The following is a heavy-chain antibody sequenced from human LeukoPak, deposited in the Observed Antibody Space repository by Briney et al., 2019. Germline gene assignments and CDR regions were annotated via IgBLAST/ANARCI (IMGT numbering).Heavy chain of an antibody. D-gene: IGHD1-14*01. CDR3: ARDFMYNVNCAGC. CDR1: RVRFSSHG. V-gene: IGHV3-30*02. Sequence: PGGSLRLSRIAPRVRFSSHGMHCVREAPRKGLERVNFIRYDATEKNSADTVKGGFTLSTDNAKNTLYLQMNSLRAECTAVYYCARDFMYNVNCAGCWGQGTLVTVSS. J-gene: IGHJ4*02. CDR2: IRYDATEK.